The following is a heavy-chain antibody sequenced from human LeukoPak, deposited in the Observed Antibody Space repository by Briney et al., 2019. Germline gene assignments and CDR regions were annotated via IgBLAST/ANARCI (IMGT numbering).Heavy chain of an antibody. CDR2: IWYDGSNK. CDR1: GFTFSSYG. V-gene: IGHV3-33*01. Sequence: GRSLRLSCAASGFTFSSYGMHWVRQAPGKGLEWVAVIWYDGSNKYYADSVKGRFTISRDNSKNTLYLQMNSLRAEDTAVYYCARGGDYYDSSGYKDFDYWGQRTLVTVSS. J-gene: IGHJ4*02. D-gene: IGHD3-22*01. CDR3: ARGGDYYDSSGYKDFDY.